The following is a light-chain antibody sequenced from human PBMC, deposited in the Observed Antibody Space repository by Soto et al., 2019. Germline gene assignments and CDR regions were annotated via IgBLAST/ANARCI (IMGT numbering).Light chain of an antibody. Sequence: QMSQSPSTLSASIGDRVTITCRASQSISSWLAWYQQKPGKAPKLLIYAASSLHSGVPSRFSGSGSGTDFTLTISSLQPEDFATYSCQQTYRTPLTFAGGTKV. CDR2: AAS. CDR3: QQTYRTPLT. CDR1: QSISSW. V-gene: IGKV1-39*01. J-gene: IGKJ4*01.